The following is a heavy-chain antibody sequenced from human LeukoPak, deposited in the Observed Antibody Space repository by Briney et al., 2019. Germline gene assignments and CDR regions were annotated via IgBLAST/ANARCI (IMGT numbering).Heavy chain of an antibody. Sequence: ASVKVSCKASGYTFTGYYMHWVRQAPGQGIEWMGWINPNSGGTNYAQKFQGRVTMTRDTSISTAYMELSRLRSDDTAVYYCARTYCTNGVCFNWFDPWGQGTLVTVSS. CDR2: INPNSGGT. CDR1: GYTFTGYY. J-gene: IGHJ5*02. CDR3: ARTYCTNGVCFNWFDP. V-gene: IGHV1-2*02. D-gene: IGHD2-8*01.